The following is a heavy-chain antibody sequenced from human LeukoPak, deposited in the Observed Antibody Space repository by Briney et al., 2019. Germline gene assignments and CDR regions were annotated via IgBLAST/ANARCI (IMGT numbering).Heavy chain of an antibody. CDR2: IYYSGST. D-gene: IGHD5-24*01. J-gene: IGHJ3*02. CDR3: ARATIRDAFDI. V-gene: IGHV4-59*01. CDR1: GGSISSYY. Sequence: PSETLSLTCTVYGGSISSYYWGWIRQPPGKGLEWIGYIYYSGSTNNNPSLKSRVTISVDTSKNQFSLKLSSVTAADTAVYYCARATIRDAFDIWGQGTMVTVFS.